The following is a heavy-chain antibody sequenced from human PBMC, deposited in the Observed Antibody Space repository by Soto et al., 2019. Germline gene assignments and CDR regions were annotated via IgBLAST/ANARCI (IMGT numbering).Heavy chain of an antibody. D-gene: IGHD2-15*01. CDR3: ARARLGNYNYCSSGGMAI. Sequence: ASLKVACKASGYTFTSQGINWVRQAPGEGLQWMGWISADNGNTNYAQRFQGRVSMTTDTTTSTAYMELRSLRSDDTAVDFRARARLGNYNYCSSGGMAIWGQ. CDR1: GYTFTSQG. J-gene: IGHJ6*02. V-gene: IGHV1-18*01. CDR2: ISADNGNT.